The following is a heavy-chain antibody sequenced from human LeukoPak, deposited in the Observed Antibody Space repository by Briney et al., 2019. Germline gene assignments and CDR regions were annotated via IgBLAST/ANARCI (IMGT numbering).Heavy chain of an antibody. CDR2: IYTSGST. CDR1: GGSISSGSYY. Sequence: SETLSLTCTVSGGSISSGSYYWSWIRQPAGKGLEWIGRIYTSGSTNYNPSLKSRVTISVDKSKNQFSLKLSSVTAADTAVYYCARVGAAALYFDYWGQGTLVTVSS. D-gene: IGHD6-13*01. CDR3: ARVGAAALYFDY. V-gene: IGHV4-61*02. J-gene: IGHJ4*02.